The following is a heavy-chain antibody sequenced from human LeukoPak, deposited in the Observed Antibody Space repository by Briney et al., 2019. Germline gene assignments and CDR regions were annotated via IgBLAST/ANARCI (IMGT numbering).Heavy chain of an antibody. D-gene: IGHD3-22*01. J-gene: IGHJ4*02. CDR1: GFTFSSYA. Sequence: GGSLRLSCAVSGFTFSSYAMSWVRQAPGKGLEWVSVISGSGGSAYYADSVKGRFTISRDNSKNTLYVQMNSLRAEDTAVYYCAKVPGYYDSSGYHFSTDYYFDYWGQGTLVTVSS. CDR2: ISGSGGSA. V-gene: IGHV3-23*01. CDR3: AKVPGYYDSSGYHFSTDYYFDY.